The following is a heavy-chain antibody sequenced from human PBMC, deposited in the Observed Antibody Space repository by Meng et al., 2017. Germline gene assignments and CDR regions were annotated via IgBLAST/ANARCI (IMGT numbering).Heavy chain of an antibody. D-gene: IGHD5-18*01. J-gene: IGHJ6*02. CDR1: GFTFSSYW. CDR2: IKQDGSEK. Sequence: GGSLRLSCAASGFTFSSYWMSWVRQAPGKGLEWVANIKQDGSEKYYVDSVKGRFTISRDNAKNSLYLQMNSLRAEDTAVYYCARDQGEEYSYGYEYYYYGMDVWGQGTTVTVSS. V-gene: IGHV3-7*01. CDR3: ARDQGEEYSYGYEYYYYGMDV.